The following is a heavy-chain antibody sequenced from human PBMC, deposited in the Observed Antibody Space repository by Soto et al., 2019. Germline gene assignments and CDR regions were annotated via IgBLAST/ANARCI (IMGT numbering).Heavy chain of an antibody. V-gene: IGHV3-74*01. CDR1: GFTFSSYW. D-gene: IGHD6-13*01. Sequence: EVQLVESGGGLVQPGGSPRLSCAASGFTFSSYWMHWVRQAPGQGLVWISRIIRDGSSTNYADSVKGRFTISRDNVKNTLYLEINSLRADDTAGYFFGRGGSGIDGMDIWGQGTRVTVSS. J-gene: IGHJ6*02. CDR3: GRGGSGIDGMDI. CDR2: IIRDGSST.